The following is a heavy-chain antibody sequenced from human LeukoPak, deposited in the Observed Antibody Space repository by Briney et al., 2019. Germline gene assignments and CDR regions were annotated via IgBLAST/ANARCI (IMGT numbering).Heavy chain of an antibody. CDR2: INHSGST. CDR3: ARGEPRQNYYGSGSYYKALRY. CDR1: GGSISSGGYY. D-gene: IGHD3-10*01. V-gene: IGHV4-61*08. Sequence: SQTLSLTCTVSGGSISSGGYYWSWIRQPPGKGLEWIGEINHSGSTNYNPSLKSRVTISADTSKNQFSLKLSSVTAADTAVYYCARGEPRQNYYGSGSYYKALRYWGQGTLVTVSS. J-gene: IGHJ4*02.